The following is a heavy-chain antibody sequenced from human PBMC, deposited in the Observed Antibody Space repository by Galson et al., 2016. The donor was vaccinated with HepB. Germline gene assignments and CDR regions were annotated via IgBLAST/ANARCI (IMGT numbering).Heavy chain of an antibody. Sequence: SVKVSCKVSGGSFSSYGMSWVRQAPGQGLEWMGGLIPVYRIPTYAQRFKDRVTITADESTRTAYMELRGLRPEDTAVYYCAKDETGDWGKDYYGMDVWGQGTRVTV. V-gene: IGHV1-69*13. CDR1: GGSFSSYG. CDR3: AKDETGDWGKDYYGMDV. D-gene: IGHD2-21*01. CDR2: LIPVYRIP. J-gene: IGHJ6*02.